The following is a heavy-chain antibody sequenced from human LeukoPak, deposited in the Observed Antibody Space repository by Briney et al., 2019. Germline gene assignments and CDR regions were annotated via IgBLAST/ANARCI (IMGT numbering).Heavy chain of an antibody. D-gene: IGHD2-2*01. Sequence: SETLSLTCTVSGGSISSYYWSWIRQPAGKGLEWIGRIYTSRSTNYNPSLKSRVTMSVDTSKNQFSPKLSSVTAADTAVYYCARDSRYCSSTSCDWWYFDLWGRGTLVTVSS. CDR2: IYTSRST. V-gene: IGHV4-4*07. CDR3: ARDSRYCSSTSCDWWYFDL. J-gene: IGHJ2*01. CDR1: GGSISSYY.